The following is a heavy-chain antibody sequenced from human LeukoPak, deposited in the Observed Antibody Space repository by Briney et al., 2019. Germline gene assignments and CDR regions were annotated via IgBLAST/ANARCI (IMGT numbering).Heavy chain of an antibody. D-gene: IGHD3-22*01. Sequence: GGSLRLSCAASGFTFDDYAMHRVRQAPGKGLEWVSGISWNSGSIGYADSVKGRFTISRDNAKNSLYLQMNSLRAEDTALYYCARALYYYDSSEIDYWGQGTLVTVSS. CDR3: ARALYYYDSSEIDY. CDR2: ISWNSGSI. J-gene: IGHJ4*02. V-gene: IGHV3-9*01. CDR1: GFTFDDYA.